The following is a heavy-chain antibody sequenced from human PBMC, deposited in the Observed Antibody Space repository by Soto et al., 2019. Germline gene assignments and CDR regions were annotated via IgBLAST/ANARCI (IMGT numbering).Heavy chain of an antibody. CDR1: GGSVSSGSYY. V-gene: IGHV4-61*01. CDR2: IYYSGST. J-gene: IGHJ5*02. CDR3: ARGGGIAAAGTWWFDP. D-gene: IGHD6-13*01. Sequence: SETLSLTCTVSGGSVSSGSYYWSWIRQPPGKGLEWIGYIYYSGSTNYNPSLKSRVTISVDTSKNQFSLKLSSVTAADTAVYYCARGGGIAAAGTWWFDPWGQGTLVTVSS.